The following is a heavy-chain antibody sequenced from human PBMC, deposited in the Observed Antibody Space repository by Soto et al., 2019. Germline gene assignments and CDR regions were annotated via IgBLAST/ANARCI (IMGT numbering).Heavy chain of an antibody. D-gene: IGHD3-3*01. CDR3: TTVVNPITIFGVVIPVQVMDV. CDR2: IKSKTDGGTT. CDR1: GFTFSNAW. J-gene: IGHJ6*02. V-gene: IGHV3-15*01. Sequence: PGGSLRLSCAASGFTFSNAWMSWVRQAPGKGLEWVGRIKSKTDGGTTDYAAPVKGRFTISRDDSKNTLYLQMNSLKTEDTAVYYCTTVVNPITIFGVVIPVQVMDVWGQGTTVTVSS.